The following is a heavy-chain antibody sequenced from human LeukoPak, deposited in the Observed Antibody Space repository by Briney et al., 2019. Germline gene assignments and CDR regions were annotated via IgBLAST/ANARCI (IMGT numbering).Heavy chain of an antibody. Sequence: PSETLSLTCTVSGGSINGYYWSWIRQPPGKGLEWIGYIYYSGSTNSNPSLKSRVTISVDTSKNQFSLKLSSVTAADTALYYCARHVRDGYNYLDYWGQGTLVTVSS. CDR3: ARHVRDGYNYLDY. CDR1: GGSINGYY. CDR2: IYYSGST. J-gene: IGHJ4*02. D-gene: IGHD5-24*01. V-gene: IGHV4-59*08.